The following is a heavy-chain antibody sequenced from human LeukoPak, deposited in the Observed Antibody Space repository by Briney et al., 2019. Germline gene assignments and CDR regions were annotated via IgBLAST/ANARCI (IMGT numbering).Heavy chain of an antibody. CDR1: GDFITAYY. J-gene: IGHJ6*03. V-gene: IGHV4-59*04. CDR3: ARHIEDIVVVPAAIYYYYYYMDV. CDR2: IYYSGST. D-gene: IGHD2-2*01. Sequence: SETLSHTCTVSGDFITAYYWSWIRQPPGKGLEWIGYIYYSGSTYYNPSLKSRVTISVDTSKNQFSLKLSSVTAADTAVYYCARHIEDIVVVPAAIYYYYYYMDVWGKGTTVTISS.